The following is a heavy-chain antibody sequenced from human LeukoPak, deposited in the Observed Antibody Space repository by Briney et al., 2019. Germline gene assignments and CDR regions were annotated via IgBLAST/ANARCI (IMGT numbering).Heavy chain of an antibody. Sequence: PGGSLRLSCAASGFPFSTYWMSWVRQAPGKGLEWVAGSYADSVKGRFTISRDNPKNTLYLQMNSLRAEDTAVYFCAKRGVVIRVILVGFHKEAYYFDSWGQGALVTVSS. V-gene: IGHV3-23*01. D-gene: IGHD3-22*01. J-gene: IGHJ4*02. CDR3: AKRGVVIRVILVGFHKEAYYFDS. CDR1: GFPFSTYW.